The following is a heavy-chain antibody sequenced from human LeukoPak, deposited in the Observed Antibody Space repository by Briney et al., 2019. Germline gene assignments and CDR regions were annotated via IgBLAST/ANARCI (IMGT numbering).Heavy chain of an antibody. Sequence: GGSLRLSCAASGFTFSSYAMSWVRQAPGKGLEWVSAISGSGGSTYYADSVKGRFTISRDNSKNTLYLQMNSLRAEDTAVYCCAKRSGTTVTTLYYYGMDVWGQGTTVTVSS. V-gene: IGHV3-23*01. CDR1: GFTFSSYA. CDR2: ISGSGGST. D-gene: IGHD4-17*01. CDR3: AKRSGTTVTTLYYYGMDV. J-gene: IGHJ6*02.